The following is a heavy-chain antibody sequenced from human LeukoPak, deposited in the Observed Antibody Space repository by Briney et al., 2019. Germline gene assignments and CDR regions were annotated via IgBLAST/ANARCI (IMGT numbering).Heavy chain of an antibody. Sequence: GGSLRLSCAVSGFTFSSYAMHWVRQAPGKGLEWVAIISYDGSNKYYADSVKGRFTISRDNSKNTLYLQMNSLRVEDMAVYYCARETVLLWFGGVGVAFDIWGQGTTVTVSS. CDR1: GFTFSSYA. CDR2: ISYDGSNK. V-gene: IGHV3-30-3*01. J-gene: IGHJ3*02. D-gene: IGHD3-10*01. CDR3: ARETVLLWFGGVGVAFDI.